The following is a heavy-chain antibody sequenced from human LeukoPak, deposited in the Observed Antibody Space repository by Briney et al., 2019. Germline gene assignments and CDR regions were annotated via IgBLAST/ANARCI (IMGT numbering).Heavy chain of an antibody. D-gene: IGHD1-26*01. CDR1: GFTFNSYA. CDR2: VRSSDGYT. Sequence: PGGSLRLSCAASGFTFNSYAMSWVRQPPGKGLEWVSTVRSSDGYTYYADSVRGRFTISGDDSKTTVYLQMNSLRAEDTAVYYCANSPTSTATTFYGMDVWGRGTTVTVSS. J-gene: IGHJ6*02. CDR3: ANSPTSTATTFYGMDV. V-gene: IGHV3-23*01.